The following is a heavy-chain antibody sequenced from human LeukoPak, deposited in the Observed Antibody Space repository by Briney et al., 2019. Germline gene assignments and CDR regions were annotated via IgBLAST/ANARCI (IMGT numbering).Heavy chain of an antibody. V-gene: IGHV3-48*03. Sequence: GGSLRLSCAASGFSSSNYEMNWVRQAPGKGLEWVSYILGGSGSTRYYADSVKGRFTISRDSAKNSVYLQVNRLRADDTAVYYCARGYNWKGDAFDIWGQGTMVTVSS. CDR3: ARGYNWKGDAFDI. J-gene: IGHJ3*02. CDR2: ILGGSGSTR. CDR1: GFSSSNYE. D-gene: IGHD1-1*01.